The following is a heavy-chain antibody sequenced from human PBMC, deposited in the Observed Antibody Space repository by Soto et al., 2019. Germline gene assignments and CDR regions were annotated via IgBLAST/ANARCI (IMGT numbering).Heavy chain of an antibody. J-gene: IGHJ4*02. CDR2: INPDNGHT. CDR1: GYTFTSFA. V-gene: IGHV1-3*01. Sequence: GASVKVSCKASGYTFTSFAIHLVRQAPGQRPEWMGWINPDNGHTRYSQKFQGRVTITRDTSASAAYMELSSLRSDDTAVYYCATDPHYYDTTGYCLDNWGQGTLVTVSS. D-gene: IGHD3-22*01. CDR3: ATDPHYYDTTGYCLDN.